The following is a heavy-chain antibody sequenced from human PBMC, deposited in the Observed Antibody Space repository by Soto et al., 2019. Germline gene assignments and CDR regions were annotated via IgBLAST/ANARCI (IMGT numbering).Heavy chain of an antibody. CDR2: INTSNGNR. Sequence: ASVKVSCKASGYSFSFYGISWVRQAPGQGLERMGWINTSNGNRNFAQKFEDRLTMTTATSTNTVFMEMSSLRAEDTAVYYCAKIPPGYSYGYFYFDYWGQGTLVTVSS. D-gene: IGHD5-18*01. CDR3: AKIPPGYSYGYFYFDY. V-gene: IGHV1-18*01. CDR1: GYSFSFYG. J-gene: IGHJ4*02.